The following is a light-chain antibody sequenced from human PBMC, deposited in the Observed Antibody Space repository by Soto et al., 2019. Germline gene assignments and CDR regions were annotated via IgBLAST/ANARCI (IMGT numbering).Light chain of an antibody. CDR3: QEYNTLPWT. J-gene: IGKJ1*01. V-gene: IGKV3-15*01. CDR2: GAY. CDR1: QSVKNN. Sequence: EVVMTQSPSTLSVSPGERATLSCRASQSVKNNLAWYKQKLGQAPRVLIYGAYTRETGIRARFTGSGAGTEFILTITSLQSEDSAVYYCQEYNTLPWTFGQGTQVDNK.